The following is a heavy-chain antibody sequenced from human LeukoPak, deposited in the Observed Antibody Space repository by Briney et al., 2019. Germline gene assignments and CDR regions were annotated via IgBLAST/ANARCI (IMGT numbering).Heavy chain of an antibody. J-gene: IGHJ4*02. V-gene: IGHV4-34*01. CDR2: INHSGST. CDR1: GGSFSGYY. Sequence: PSETLSLTCAVYGGSFSGYYWSWIRQPPGKGLEWIGEINHSGSTNYNPSLKSRVTMSVDTSKNQFSLKLSSVTAADTAVYYCARVFGYSYGYTRFDYWGQGTLVTVSS. D-gene: IGHD5-18*01. CDR3: ARVFGYSYGYTRFDY.